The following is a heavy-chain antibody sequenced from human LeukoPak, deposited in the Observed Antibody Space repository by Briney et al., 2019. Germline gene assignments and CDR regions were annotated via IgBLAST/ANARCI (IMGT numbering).Heavy chain of an antibody. CDR1: GGSISSSNW. CDR3: ARSTVGVDWFDP. CDR2: IYHSGST. J-gene: IGHJ5*02. Sequence: SETLSLTCAVSGGSISSSNWWSWVRQPPGKGLEWIGEIYHSGSTYYNPSLKSRVTISVDTSKNQFSLKLSSVTAADTAVYYCARSTVGVDWFDPWGQGTLVTVSS. V-gene: IGHV4-4*02. D-gene: IGHD2-8*01.